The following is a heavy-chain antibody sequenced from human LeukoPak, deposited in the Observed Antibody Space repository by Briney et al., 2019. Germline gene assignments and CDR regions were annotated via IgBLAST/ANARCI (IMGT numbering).Heavy chain of an antibody. CDR1: GFTFSSNY. V-gene: IGHV3-66*01. D-gene: IGHD6-13*01. J-gene: IGHJ4*02. CDR3: ARASRSSSWGGLFDY. Sequence: GGSLRLSCAASGFTFSSNYMSWVRQAPGKGLEWVSVIYSGGSTYYADSVRGRFTISRDNSKNTPYLQMNSLRAEDTAVYYCARASRSSSWGGLFDYWGQGTLVTVSS. CDR2: IYSGGST.